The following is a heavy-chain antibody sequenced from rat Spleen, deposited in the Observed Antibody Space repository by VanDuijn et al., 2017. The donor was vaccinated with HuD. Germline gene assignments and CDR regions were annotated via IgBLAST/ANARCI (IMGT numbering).Heavy chain of an antibody. D-gene: IGHD1-11*01. CDR3: ARPPNYAWGY. V-gene: IGHV5-25*01. CDR2: ISPSGGST. CDR1: GFTFSNYD. Sequence: EVQLVESGGGLVQPGRSLKLSCAASGFTFSNYDMAWVRQAPTKGLEWVASISPSGGSTYYRDSVKGRFTVSRDNAKSTLYLQMDSLRSEDTATYYCARPPNYAWGYWGQGTLVTVSS. J-gene: IGHJ3*01.